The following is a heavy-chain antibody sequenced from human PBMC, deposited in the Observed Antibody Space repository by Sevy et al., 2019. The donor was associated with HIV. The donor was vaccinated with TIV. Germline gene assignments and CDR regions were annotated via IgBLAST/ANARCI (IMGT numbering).Heavy chain of an antibody. Sequence: GGSLRLSCAATGFTFSSYAMHWVRQAPGKGLEWVALISYDGSNTYYPDSVKGRFTISRDNSKNTLYLQMNSLRPEDKAVYYCARGSIRYYDILTGGFDPWGQGTLVTVSS. J-gene: IGHJ5*02. CDR1: GFTFSSYA. V-gene: IGHV3-30-3*01. CDR3: ARGSIRYYDILTGGFDP. D-gene: IGHD3-9*01. CDR2: ISYDGSNT.